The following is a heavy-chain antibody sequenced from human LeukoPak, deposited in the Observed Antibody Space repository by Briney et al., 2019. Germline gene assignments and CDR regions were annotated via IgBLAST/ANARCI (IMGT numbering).Heavy chain of an antibody. V-gene: IGHV1-24*01. CDR3: ATDASYYYDSSGYYRLDY. D-gene: IGHD3-22*01. CDR2: FDPEDGET. J-gene: IGHJ4*02. CDR1: GYTLTELS. Sequence: ASVKVSCKVSGYTLTELSMHWVRQAPGKGLEWMGGFDPEDGETICAQKFQGRVTMTEDTSTDTAYMELSSLRSEDTAVYYCATDASYYYDSSGYYRLDYWGQGTLVTVSS.